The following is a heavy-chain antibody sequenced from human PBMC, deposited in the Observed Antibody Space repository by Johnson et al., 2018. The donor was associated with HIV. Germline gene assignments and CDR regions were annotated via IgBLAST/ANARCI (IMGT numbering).Heavy chain of an antibody. D-gene: IGHD3-22*01. CDR1: GFTFSSYA. CDR2: ISYDGRNK. J-gene: IGHJ3*02. V-gene: IGHV3-30*14. CDR3: VRDQGYYDSSGYPDAFDI. Sequence: VQLVESGGGVVQPGRSLSLSCAASGFTFSSYAMNWVRQAPGKGLEWVAVISYDGRNKDYADSVKGRCTISRDNSKNTLYLQMNSLRAEDTGLYYCVRDQGYYDSSGYPDAFDIWGQGTMVTVSS.